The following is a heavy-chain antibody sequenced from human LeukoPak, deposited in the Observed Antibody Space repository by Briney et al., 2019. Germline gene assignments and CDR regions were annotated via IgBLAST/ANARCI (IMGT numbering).Heavy chain of an antibody. CDR2: ISSGGNSI. CDR3: SRRFDS. V-gene: IGHV3-48*03. J-gene: IGHJ4*02. Sequence: GGSLRLSCAASGFVVSNYDMNWVRQAPGKGLEWVSYISSGGNSIYYADSVKGRFTVSRDNAKSSLYLQMHSLRAEDTAIYYCSRRFDSWGQGTLVTVSS. CDR1: GFVVSNYD.